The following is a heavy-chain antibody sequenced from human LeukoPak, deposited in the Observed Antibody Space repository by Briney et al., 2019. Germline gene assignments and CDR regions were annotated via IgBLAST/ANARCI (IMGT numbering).Heavy chain of an antibody. CDR1: GGSISSSSYY. Sequence: SETLSLTCTVSGGSISSSSYYWGWIRQPPGTGLEWIGSIYYSGSTNYNPSLKSRVTISVDTSKNQFSLKLSSVTAADTAVYYCARGSYDFWSGYPWSFDYWGQGTLVTVSS. D-gene: IGHD3-3*01. CDR3: ARGSYDFWSGYPWSFDY. CDR2: IYYSGST. V-gene: IGHV4-39*07. J-gene: IGHJ4*02.